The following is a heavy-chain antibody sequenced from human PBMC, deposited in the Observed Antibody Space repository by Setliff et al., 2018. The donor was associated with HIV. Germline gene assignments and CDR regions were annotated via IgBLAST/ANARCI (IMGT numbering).Heavy chain of an antibody. V-gene: IGHV4-59*12. CDR3: AKDRSGRLLPQNYWYFDL. J-gene: IGHJ2*01. CDR2: IYYTGST. Sequence: ASETLSLTCTVSSGSISTYYWTWIRQPPGKGLEYIGYIYYTGSTNYNPSLKSRVTMSIDTSKNQFSLKLNSVTAADTAVYYCAKDRSGRLLPQNYWYFDLWGPGTLVTVSS. D-gene: IGHD3-22*01. CDR1: SGSISTYY.